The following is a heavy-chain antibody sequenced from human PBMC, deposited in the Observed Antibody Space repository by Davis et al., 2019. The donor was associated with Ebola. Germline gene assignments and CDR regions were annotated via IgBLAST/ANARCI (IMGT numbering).Heavy chain of an antibody. V-gene: IGHV3-11*01. CDR3: AREGDYGKDDAFDI. D-gene: IGHD4-17*01. Sequence: GGSLRLSCAASGFTFSDYYMSWIRQAPGKGLEWVSYISSSGSTIYYADSVKGRFTISRHNSKNTLYLQMNSLRAEDTAVYYCAREGDYGKDDAFDIWGQGTMVTVSS. CDR1: GFTFSDYY. J-gene: IGHJ3*02. CDR2: ISSSGSTI.